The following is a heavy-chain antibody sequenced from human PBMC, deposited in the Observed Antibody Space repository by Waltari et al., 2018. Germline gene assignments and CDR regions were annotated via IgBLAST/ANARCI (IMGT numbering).Heavy chain of an antibody. CDR1: GFTFSSYW. D-gene: IGHD1-7*01. CDR2: INTDGSST. Sequence: EVQLVESGGGLVQPGESLRLSCAASGFTFSSYWIPWVRQAPGKGLAWVSRINTDGSSTSYADSVMGRSTISRDNAKNTLYLQMNSLTVDDTAVYYCAELSSSAFHIWGQGTMVTVSS. V-gene: IGHV3-74*01. J-gene: IGHJ3*02. CDR3: AELSSSAFHI.